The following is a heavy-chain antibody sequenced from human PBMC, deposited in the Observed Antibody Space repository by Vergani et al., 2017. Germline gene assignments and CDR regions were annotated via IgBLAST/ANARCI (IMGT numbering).Heavy chain of an antibody. V-gene: IGHV3-30*04. CDR2: ISYDGSNK. D-gene: IGHD3-10*01. J-gene: IGHJ4*02. CDR1: GFTFSSYA. Sequence: QVQLVESGGGVVQPGRSLRLSCAASGFTFSSYAMHWVRQAPGKGLEWVAVISYDGSNKYYADSVNGRFTISRDNSKNTLYLQMNSLRAEDTAVYYCAREAYYGGSGSYYKWEGYFDYWGQGTLVTVSS. CDR3: AREAYYGGSGSYYKWEGYFDY.